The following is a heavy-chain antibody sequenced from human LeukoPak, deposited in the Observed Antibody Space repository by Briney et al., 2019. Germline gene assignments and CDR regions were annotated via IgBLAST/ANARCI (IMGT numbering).Heavy chain of an antibody. D-gene: IGHD1-26*01. V-gene: IGHV4-39*07. J-gene: IGHJ4*02. CDR2: IYYSGST. CDR3: ARGNSGSYFLYGY. Sequence: PETLSLTCTVSGGSISSSSYYWGWIRQPPGKGLEWIGSIYYSGSTYYNPSLKSRVTISVDTSKNQFSLKLSSVTAADTAVYYCARGNSGSYFLYGYWGQGTLVTVSS. CDR1: GGSISSSSYY.